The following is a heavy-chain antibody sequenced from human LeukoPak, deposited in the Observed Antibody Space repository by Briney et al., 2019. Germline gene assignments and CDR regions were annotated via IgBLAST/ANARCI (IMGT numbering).Heavy chain of an antibody. J-gene: IGHJ4*02. D-gene: IGHD2-2*01. CDR2: INKAGSDK. CDR3: ARVWCSSTSCQSYFDY. CDR1: GFTFSSFW. V-gene: IGHV3-7*01. Sequence: PGGSLRLSCAVSGFTFSSFWMSWVRQAPGKGLEWVANINKAGSDKYYGDSVKGRFTISRDNARNSLYLQMNSLRVADTAVYYCARVWCSSTSCQSYFDYWGQGTLVTVSS.